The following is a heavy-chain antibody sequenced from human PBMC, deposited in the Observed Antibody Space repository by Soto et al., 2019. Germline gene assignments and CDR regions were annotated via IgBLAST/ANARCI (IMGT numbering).Heavy chain of an antibody. CDR2: LWAGGNIR. J-gene: IGHJ6*02. V-gene: IGHV3-33*01. D-gene: IGHD3-3*02. Sequence: QVQLVESGGNVVQPGRSLRLSCAASGFSFSSHGMHWVRQAPGKGLEWVAHLWAGGNIRYYAYSVKGRFTISSDHSKNTLYLQMESLGAEDTAVYYCARDAQHLANYGMDVWGQGTTVTVSS. CDR1: GFSFSSHG. CDR3: ARDAQHLANYGMDV.